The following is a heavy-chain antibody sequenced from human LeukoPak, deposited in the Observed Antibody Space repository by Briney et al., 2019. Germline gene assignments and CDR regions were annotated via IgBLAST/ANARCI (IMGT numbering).Heavy chain of an antibody. CDR3: AREGGLGATAYYYYYMDV. J-gene: IGHJ6*03. CDR2: ISYDGSNK. Sequence: GGSLRFSCAASGFTFSSYAMHWVRQAPGKGLEWVAVISYDGSNKYYADSVKGRFTISRDNSKNTLYLQMNSLRAEDTAVYYCAREGGLGATAYYYYYMDVWGKGTTVTVSS. CDR1: GFTFSSYA. V-gene: IGHV3-30-3*01. D-gene: IGHD1-26*01.